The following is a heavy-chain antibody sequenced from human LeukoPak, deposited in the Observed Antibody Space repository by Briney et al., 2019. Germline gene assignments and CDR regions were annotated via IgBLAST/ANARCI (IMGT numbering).Heavy chain of an antibody. D-gene: IGHD2-2*02. V-gene: IGHV3-7*01. Sequence: GGSLRLSCAASGFTFSSYWMSWVRQAPGKGLEWVANIKQDGSEIYYVDSVKGRFTISRDNAKNSLYLQMNSLRAEDTAVYYCARYCSSTSCYIGYYYYMDVWGKGTTVTVSS. CDR1: GFTFSSYW. CDR2: IKQDGSEI. J-gene: IGHJ6*03. CDR3: ARYCSSTSCYIGYYYYMDV.